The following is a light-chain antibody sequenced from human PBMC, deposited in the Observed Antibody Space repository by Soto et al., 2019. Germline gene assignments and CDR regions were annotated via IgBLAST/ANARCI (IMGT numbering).Light chain of an antibody. V-gene: IGKV3-20*01. Sequence: EIVLTQSPGTLSLSPGERATLSCRASQSVTSSYLAWYQQKPGQAPRLLIPGASSRATGIPDRFSGSGSGTDFTLTISRLEPEDFAVYYCQQYSTSRLTFGGGSKVEIK. CDR3: QQYSTSRLT. CDR1: QSVTSSY. CDR2: GAS. J-gene: IGKJ4*01.